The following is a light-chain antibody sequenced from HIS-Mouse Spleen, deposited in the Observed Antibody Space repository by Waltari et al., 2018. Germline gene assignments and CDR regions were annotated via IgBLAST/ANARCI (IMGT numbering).Light chain of an antibody. CDR1: SSDVGGYHY. Sequence: QSALTQPPSASGSPGQSVTISCTGTSSDVGGYHYVSWYQQHPGKAPKLMIYEVSMRPSGVPDRFSGSKSGNTASLTVSGLQAEDEADYYCSSYAGSNNFVVFGGGTKLTVL. V-gene: IGLV2-8*01. J-gene: IGLJ2*01. CDR2: EVS. CDR3: SSYAGSNNFVV.